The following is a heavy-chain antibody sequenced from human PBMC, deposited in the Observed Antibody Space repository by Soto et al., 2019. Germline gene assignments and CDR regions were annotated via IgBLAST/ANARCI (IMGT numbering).Heavy chain of an antibody. CDR3: ARTTFYDVFTAYYSLFDY. Sequence: SETLSLTCTVSGGSVRNYYWGWIRQPPGKGLEWIGYIYYTGSTNYNPSLESRVTISVDTSKNHFSLKLSSVTAADTAVYFCARTTFYDVFTAYYSLFDYWGQGTMVTVSS. V-gene: IGHV4-59*02. CDR2: IYYTGST. D-gene: IGHD3-9*01. J-gene: IGHJ4*02. CDR1: GGSVRNYY.